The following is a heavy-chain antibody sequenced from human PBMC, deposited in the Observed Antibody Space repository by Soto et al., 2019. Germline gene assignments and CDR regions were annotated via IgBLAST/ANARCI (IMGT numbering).Heavy chain of an antibody. Sequence: SETLSLTCTDSGGSISSYYWSWIRQPPGKGLEWLGYIYYSGSTNYNPSLKSRVTISVATSKNQFSLKLSSVTAADTAVYYCARDNGVAVAGSGYYYGMDVWGQGTTVTVSS. CDR2: IYYSGST. CDR3: ARDNGVAVAGSGYYYGMDV. CDR1: GGSISSYY. D-gene: IGHD6-19*01. J-gene: IGHJ6*02. V-gene: IGHV4-59*01.